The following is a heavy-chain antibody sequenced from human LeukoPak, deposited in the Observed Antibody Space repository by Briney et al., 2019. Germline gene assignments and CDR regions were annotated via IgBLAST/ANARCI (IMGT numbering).Heavy chain of an antibody. V-gene: IGHV1-69*04. CDR2: IIPALNIT. CDR1: GYTFTSYG. CDR3: ARDQGLTAPPPYGLDV. Sequence: SVKVSCKASGYTFTSYGITWVRQAPGQGLEWMGRIIPALNITSYAQKFQGRVTITADTSTSTAYMGLSSLRSEETAVYYCARDQGLTAPPPYGLDVWGQGTTVTVSS. D-gene: IGHD5-18*01. J-gene: IGHJ6*02.